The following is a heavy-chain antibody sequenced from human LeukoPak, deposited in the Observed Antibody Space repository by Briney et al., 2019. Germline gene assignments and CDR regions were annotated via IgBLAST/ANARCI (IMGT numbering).Heavy chain of an antibody. D-gene: IGHD6-19*01. CDR3: AKDPPIAVAGTRVYYYYYMDV. CDR2: ISGSGGST. V-gene: IGHV3-23*01. Sequence: GGSLRLSCAASGFTFSSYGMSWVRQAPGKGLEWVSAISGSGGSTYYADSVKGRFTISRDNSKNTLYLQMNSLRAEDTAVYYCAKDPPIAVAGTRVYYYYYMDVWGKGTTVTISS. CDR1: GFTFSSYG. J-gene: IGHJ6*03.